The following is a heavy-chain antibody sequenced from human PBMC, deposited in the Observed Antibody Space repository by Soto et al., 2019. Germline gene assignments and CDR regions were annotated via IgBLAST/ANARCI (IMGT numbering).Heavy chain of an antibody. CDR1: GGSFSGYY. J-gene: IGHJ6*02. CDR2: INHSGST. CDR3: ARGLLELNGWAYYYYGMDV. Sequence: SETRSLTCPVYGGSFSGYYWSWIRQPPGKGLEWIGEINHSGSTNYNPSLKSRVTISVDTSKNQFSLKLSSVTAADTAVYYCARGLLELNGWAYYYYGMDVWGQGTTVTVSS. V-gene: IGHV4-34*01. D-gene: IGHD3-9*01.